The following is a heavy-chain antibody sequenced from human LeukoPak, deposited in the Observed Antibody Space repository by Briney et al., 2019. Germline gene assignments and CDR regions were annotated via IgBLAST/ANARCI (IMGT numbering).Heavy chain of an antibody. CDR2: ISGSGANT. Sequence: TGGSLRLSCVASGFTFSNCPMSWVRQAPGQGLEWVTAISGSGANTYYSDSVKGRFTVSRDNSRNTLYVQMNNLRADDTAVYYCAKERVVGETGTVGFDFWGQGALVTVSS. D-gene: IGHD4-23*01. CDR1: GFTFSNCP. V-gene: IGHV3-23*01. J-gene: IGHJ4*02. CDR3: AKERVVGETGTVGFDF.